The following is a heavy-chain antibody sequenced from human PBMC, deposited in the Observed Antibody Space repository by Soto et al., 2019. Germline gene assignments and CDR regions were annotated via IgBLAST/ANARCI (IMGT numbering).Heavy chain of an antibody. Sequence: QVQLVESGGGVVQPGRSLRLSCAASGFTFSSYGMHWVRQAPGKGLEWVAVISYDGSNKYYADSVKGRFTISRDNSKNTLYLQMNSLRAEDTAVYYCAKGEVWAVATIGGACDYWGQGTLVTVSS. CDR3: AKGEVWAVATIGGACDY. CDR1: GFTFSSYG. CDR2: ISYDGSNK. V-gene: IGHV3-30*18. D-gene: IGHD5-12*01. J-gene: IGHJ4*02.